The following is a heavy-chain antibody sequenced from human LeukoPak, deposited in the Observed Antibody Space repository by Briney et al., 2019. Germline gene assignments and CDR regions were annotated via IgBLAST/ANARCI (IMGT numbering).Heavy chain of an antibody. CDR3: TRGNPSIVGSRDPFDI. V-gene: IGHV3-23*01. J-gene: IGHJ3*02. Sequence: GGSLRLSCAASVFTFSSHSMAWVRQAPGKGPEWVSSISSNGGDTYYADSVRGRFTISRDNSENMLHLQMNSLSAEDTAVYYCTRGNPSIVGSRDPFDIRGQGTMVTVSS. D-gene: IGHD1-26*01. CDR2: ISSNGGDT. CDR1: VFTFSSHS.